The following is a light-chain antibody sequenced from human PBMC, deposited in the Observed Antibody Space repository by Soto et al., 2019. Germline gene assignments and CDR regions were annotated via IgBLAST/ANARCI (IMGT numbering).Light chain of an antibody. CDR1: GSVSSF. V-gene: IGKV3-11*01. Sequence: EIVLTQSPATLSLSPGDSATLSCRASGSVSSFLAWYQQKPGQAPRLLIYETSSRATGIPGRFSGSGSGTDFTLTISSLEPEDFAVYYCQQRSNWPPMYTFGQGTKLEIK. CDR2: ETS. J-gene: IGKJ2*01. CDR3: QQRSNWPPMYT.